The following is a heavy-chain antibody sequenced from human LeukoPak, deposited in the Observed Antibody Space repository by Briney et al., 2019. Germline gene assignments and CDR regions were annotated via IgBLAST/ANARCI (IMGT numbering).Heavy chain of an antibody. Sequence: SETLSLTCTVSGGSISSYYWSWIRQPPGKGLEWIGYIYTSGSTNYNPSLKSRVTISVDTSKNQFSLKLGSVTAADTAVYYCARHEKTLGYCSSTSCYTKYNWFDPWGQGTLVTVSS. CDR2: IYTSGST. CDR3: ARHEKTLGYCSSTSCYTKYNWFDP. V-gene: IGHV4-4*09. D-gene: IGHD2-2*01. J-gene: IGHJ5*02. CDR1: GGSISSYY.